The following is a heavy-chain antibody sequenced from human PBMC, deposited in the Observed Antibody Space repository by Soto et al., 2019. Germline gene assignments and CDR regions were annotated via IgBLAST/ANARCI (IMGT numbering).Heavy chain of an antibody. D-gene: IGHD5-18*01. CDR3: ARDHPHSYGVYYFDY. V-gene: IGHV4-59*01. CDR1: GCTIINCS. Sequence: SDALSPTYISSGCTIINCSCNWIRQSPGKGLEWIGYIYSSGSTHYNPSLQNRVTISIDTSKNQVSLKVNSVTAADTAVYYCARDHPHSYGVYYFDYWGQG. J-gene: IGHJ4*02. CDR2: IYSSGST.